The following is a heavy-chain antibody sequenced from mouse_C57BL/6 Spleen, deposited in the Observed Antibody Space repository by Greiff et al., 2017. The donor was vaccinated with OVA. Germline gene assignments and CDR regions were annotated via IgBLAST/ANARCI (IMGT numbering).Heavy chain of an antibody. V-gene: IGHV10-1*01. CDR2: IRSKSNNYAT. J-gene: IGHJ1*03. Sequence: EVHLVESGGGLVQPKGSLKLSCAASGFSFNTYAMNWVRQAPGKGLEWVARIRSKSNNYATYYADSVKDRFTISRDDSESMLYLQMNNLKTEDTAMYYCVKGNWYFDVWGTGTTVTVSS. CDR1: GFSFNTYA. CDR3: VKGNWYFDV.